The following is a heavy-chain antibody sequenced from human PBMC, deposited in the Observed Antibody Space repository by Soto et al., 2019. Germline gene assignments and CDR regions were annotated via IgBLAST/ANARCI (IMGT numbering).Heavy chain of an antibody. Sequence: PSEPLSLTCTVSSASISSSSYPWGWIRKPPGKGLEWIGSIYYSGSTYYNPSLKSRVTISVDTSKNQFSLKLSSVTAADTAVYYCARGPRGAAMVPFPFDYWGQGTLVTVSS. J-gene: IGHJ4*02. D-gene: IGHD5-18*01. CDR2: IYYSGST. V-gene: IGHV4-39*01. CDR1: SASISSSSYP. CDR3: ARGPRGAAMVPFPFDY.